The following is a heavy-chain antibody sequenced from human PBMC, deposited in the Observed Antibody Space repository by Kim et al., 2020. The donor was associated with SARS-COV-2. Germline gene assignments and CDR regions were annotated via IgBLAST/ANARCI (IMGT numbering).Heavy chain of an antibody. CDR3: ARGLNLYCTNGVCYTPRGYYYYGMDV. V-gene: IGHV4-34*01. D-gene: IGHD2-8*01. CDR1: GGSFSGYY. J-gene: IGHJ6*02. CDR2: INHSGST. Sequence: SETLSLTCAVYGGSFSGYYWSWIRQPPGKGLEWIGEINHSGSTNYNPSLKSRVTISVDTSKNQFSLKLSSVTAADTAVYYCARGLNLYCTNGVCYTPRGYYYYGMDVWGQGTTVTVSS.